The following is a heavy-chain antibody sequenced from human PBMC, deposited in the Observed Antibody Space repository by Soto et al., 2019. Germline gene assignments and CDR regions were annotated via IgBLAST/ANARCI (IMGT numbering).Heavy chain of an antibody. CDR3: ARGEEIAARPYYYYGMDV. Sequence: ASVKVSCKASGYTFTSYCISWVLQAPGQGLEWMGWISAYNGNTNYAQKLQGRVTMTTDTSTSTAYMELRSLRSDDTAVYYCARGEEIAARPYYYYGMDVWGQGTTVTVSS. CDR2: ISAYNGNT. CDR1: GYTFTSYC. D-gene: IGHD6-6*01. J-gene: IGHJ6*02. V-gene: IGHV1-18*01.